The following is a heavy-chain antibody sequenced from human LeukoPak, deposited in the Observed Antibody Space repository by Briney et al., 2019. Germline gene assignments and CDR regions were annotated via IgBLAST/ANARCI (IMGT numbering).Heavy chain of an antibody. CDR3: ARDVGGSALFDH. CDR1: GGSISSSSYY. CDR2: IYYSRTN. D-gene: IGHD5-12*01. V-gene: IGHV4-39*07. J-gene: IGHJ4*02. Sequence: KGSEAVSLTCTWAGGSISSSSYYWGGIRQPPGKGLESIGIIYYSRTNSYNPSTTRRVPISIDTSNNQFSMQLSSVTAADTAVYYCARDVGGSALFDHWGQATLVTASS.